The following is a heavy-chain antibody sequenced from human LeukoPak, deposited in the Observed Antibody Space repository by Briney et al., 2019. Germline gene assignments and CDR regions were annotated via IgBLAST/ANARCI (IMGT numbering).Heavy chain of an antibody. J-gene: IGHJ3*02. D-gene: IGHD3-9*01. CDR2: TYASGNT. V-gene: IGHV4-61*02. CDR3: ARDFDSPMAFDI. CDR1: GGSITTDNYY. Sequence: SETLSLTCTVSGGSITTDNYYWSWIRQPAGKGLEWIGRTYASGNTNYNPSLKSRITILVDTSKNQFSLRLSSVTAADTAVYYCARDFDSPMAFDIWGQGTMVTVSS.